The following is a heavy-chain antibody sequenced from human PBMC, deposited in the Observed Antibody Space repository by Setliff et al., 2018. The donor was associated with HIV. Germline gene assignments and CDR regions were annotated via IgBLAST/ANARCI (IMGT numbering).Heavy chain of an antibody. Sequence: SETLSLTCAVYGGSFGGYYWSWIRQPPGKGLEWIGEIIHSGSTNYNPSLKSRVTISVDTSKNQFSLKLSSVTAADTAVYYCARRSGFALDYWGQGTLVTVSS. CDR1: GGSFGGYY. D-gene: IGHD5-12*01. CDR2: IIHSGST. J-gene: IGHJ4*02. V-gene: IGHV4-34*12. CDR3: ARRSGFALDY.